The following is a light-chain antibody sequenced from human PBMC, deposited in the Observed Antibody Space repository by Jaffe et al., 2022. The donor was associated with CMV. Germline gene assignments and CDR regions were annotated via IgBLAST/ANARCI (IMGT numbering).Light chain of an antibody. J-gene: IGKJ1*01. CDR1: QGISIW. CDR2: KAS. CDR3: QQYDSSYPT. Sequence: DIQMTQSPSTLSAPVGDRVTITCRASQGISIWLAWYQQKPGKAPKLLIYKASSLQSGVPSRFSGSGSGTEFTLTINSLQPDDFATYYCQQYDSSYPTFGQGTKVEIK. V-gene: IGKV1-5*03.